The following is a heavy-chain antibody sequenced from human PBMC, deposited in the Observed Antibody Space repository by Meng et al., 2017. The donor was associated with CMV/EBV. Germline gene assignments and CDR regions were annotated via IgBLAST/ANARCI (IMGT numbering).Heavy chain of an antibody. V-gene: IGHV3-15*01. CDR3: AREYYDSSGYYCAY. D-gene: IGHD3-22*01. CDR1: GFTFSNAW. Sequence: GESLKISCAASGFTFSNAWMSWVRQAPGKGLEWVGRIKSKTDGGTTDYAAPVKDRFSISRDDSKNTLYLQMNSLRAEDTAVYYCAREYYDSSGYYCAYWGQGTLVTVSS. CDR2: IKSKTDGGTT. J-gene: IGHJ4*02.